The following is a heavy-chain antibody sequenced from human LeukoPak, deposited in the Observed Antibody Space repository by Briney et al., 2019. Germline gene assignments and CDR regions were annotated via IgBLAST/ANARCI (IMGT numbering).Heavy chain of an antibody. Sequence: GGSLRLSCAASGFTFSSYAMHWVRQAPGKGLEWVSVIYSGGSTYYADSVKGRFTISRDNSKNTLYLQMNSLRAEDTAVYYCARAVTADAFDIWGQGTMVTVSS. CDR3: ARAVTADAFDI. D-gene: IGHD2-21*02. CDR1: GFTFSSYA. CDR2: IYSGGST. V-gene: IGHV3-53*01. J-gene: IGHJ3*02.